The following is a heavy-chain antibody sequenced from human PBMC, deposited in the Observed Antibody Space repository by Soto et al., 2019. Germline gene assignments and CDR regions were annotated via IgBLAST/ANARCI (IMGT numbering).Heavy chain of an antibody. V-gene: IGHV3-30-3*01. J-gene: IGHJ4*02. D-gene: IGHD6-19*01. CDR2: ISYDGNKK. CDR1: GFTLSSYS. CDR3: ARSVAVAGRDY. Sequence: QVQLVESGGGVVQPGRSLRLSCEASGFTLSSYSMHWVRQAPGKGLEWVGVISYDGNKKYYRDSVKGRFSISRDTSNNTVHLQMNSLRPDDTAVYYCARSVAVAGRDYWGQVSLVTFSS.